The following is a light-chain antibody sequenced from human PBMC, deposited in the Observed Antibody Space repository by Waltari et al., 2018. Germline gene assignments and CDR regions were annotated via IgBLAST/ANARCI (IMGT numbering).Light chain of an antibody. Sequence: SALTQPRSVSGSHGQSVTISCTGTTSDVGGYTYVSWYQHHPGKAPKLMIVDVTQRPSGVPDRFSGSKSANTASLTISGLQAEDEADYYCCSFAGTYTWVFGGGTKVTVL. V-gene: IGLV2-11*01. CDR1: TSDVGGYTY. J-gene: IGLJ3*02. CDR3: CSFAGTYTWV. CDR2: DVT.